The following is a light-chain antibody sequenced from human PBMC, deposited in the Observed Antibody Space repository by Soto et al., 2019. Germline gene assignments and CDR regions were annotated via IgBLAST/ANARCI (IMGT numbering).Light chain of an antibody. CDR2: EAT. Sequence: QSVLTQPASVSGSPGQSITISCTGTSSDIGGYNLVSWYQHHPGKAPKLLIYEATKRPSGVSDRFSGSRSGNTASLTISPLQSEDEADYSCYSFAGSATFVFGGGTKLTV. V-gene: IGLV2-23*02. CDR1: SSDIGGYNL. CDR3: YSFAGSATFV. J-gene: IGLJ2*01.